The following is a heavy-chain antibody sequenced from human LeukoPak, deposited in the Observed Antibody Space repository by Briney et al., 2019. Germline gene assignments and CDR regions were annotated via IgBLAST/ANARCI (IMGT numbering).Heavy chain of an antibody. Sequence: PSETLSLTCSVSGGSISSYYWSWIRQPPGKGLEWIGYIYYSGSTNFKSPLKSRVTMSGDTSKNQFSLKLSSVTAADTAVYYCARYYDSSKNYYFDYWGQGTLVTVSS. J-gene: IGHJ4*02. CDR2: IYYSGST. CDR1: GGSISSYY. V-gene: IGHV4-59*08. D-gene: IGHD3-22*01. CDR3: ARYYDSSKNYYFDY.